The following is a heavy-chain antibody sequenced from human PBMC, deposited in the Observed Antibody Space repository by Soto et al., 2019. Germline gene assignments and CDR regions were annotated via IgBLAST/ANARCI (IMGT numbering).Heavy chain of an antibody. CDR2: ISGSGGST. V-gene: IGHV3-23*01. CDR1: GFTFSSYA. J-gene: IGHJ6*02. CDR3: AKAPHAKDIAVAGPYYYYGMDV. D-gene: IGHD6-19*01. Sequence: GGSLRLSCAASGFTFSSYAMSWVRQAPGKGLEWVSAISGSGGSTYYADSVKGRFTISRDNSKNTLYLQMNSLRAEDTAVYYCAKAPHAKDIAVAGPYYYYGMDVWGQGTTVTVSS.